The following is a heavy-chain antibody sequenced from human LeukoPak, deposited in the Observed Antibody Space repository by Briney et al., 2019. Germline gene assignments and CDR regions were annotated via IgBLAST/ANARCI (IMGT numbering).Heavy chain of an antibody. V-gene: IGHV4-39*07. CDR3: ARGGYSGSFDY. CDR1: GGSISSSSYY. CDR2: IYYSGST. D-gene: IGHD5-12*01. Sequence: SETLSLTCTVSGGSISSSSYYWGWIRQPPGKGLEWIGSIYYSGSTYYNPSLKSRVTISVDTSKNQFSLKLSSVTAADTAVYYCARGGYSGSFDYWGQGTLVTVSS. J-gene: IGHJ4*02.